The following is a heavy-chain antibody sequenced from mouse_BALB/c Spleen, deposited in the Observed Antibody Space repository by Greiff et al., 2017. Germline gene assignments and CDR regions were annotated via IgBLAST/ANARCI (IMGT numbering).Heavy chain of an antibody. J-gene: IGHJ4*01. CDR3: AKESRCDPYALDY. CDR1: GYTFTSYV. V-gene: IGHV1-14*01. CDR2: IYAYNDGT. Sequence: VQLQQSGPELVKPGASVSMSCKASGYTFTSYVMHWVKQKPGQGLEWIGDIYAYNDGTNYKEKFKGKTTLTSDKSSSTAYMELSRLTTEASAVYSCAKESRCDPYALDYWGQGTSVTVSS. D-gene: IGHD2-14*01.